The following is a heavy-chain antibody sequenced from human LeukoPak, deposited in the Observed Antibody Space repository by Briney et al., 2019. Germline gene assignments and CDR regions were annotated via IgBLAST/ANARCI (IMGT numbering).Heavy chain of an antibody. CDR2: ISSSGSTI. V-gene: IGHV3-11*01. Sequence: PGGSLRLSCAASGFTFSDYYMSWIRQAPGKGLEWVSYISSSGSTIYYADSVKGRFTISRDNAKNSLYLQMNSLRAEDTAVYYCAREIVVASHYAFDIWGQGTMVTVSS. J-gene: IGHJ3*02. CDR3: AREIVVASHYAFDI. CDR1: GFTFSDYY. D-gene: IGHD3-22*01.